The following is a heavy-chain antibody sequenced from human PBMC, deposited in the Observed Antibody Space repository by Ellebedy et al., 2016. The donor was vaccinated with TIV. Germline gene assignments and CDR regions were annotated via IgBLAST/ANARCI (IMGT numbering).Heavy chain of an antibody. Sequence: ASVKVSCKASGYTFTSYAMHWVRQAPGQRLEWMGWINAGNGDTTYSQRFQGRVTITRDTSASTAYMELSSLRSEDTAVYYCARDFGSSWYHYFDYWGQGTLVTVSS. CDR3: ARDFGSSWYHYFDY. D-gene: IGHD6-13*01. J-gene: IGHJ4*02. V-gene: IGHV1-3*01. CDR2: INAGNGDT. CDR1: GYTFTSYA.